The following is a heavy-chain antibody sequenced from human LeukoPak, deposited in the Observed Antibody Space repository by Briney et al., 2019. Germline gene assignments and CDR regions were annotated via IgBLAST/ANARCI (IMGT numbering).Heavy chain of an antibody. Sequence: SETLSLTCTVSGGSISRYYWNWIRQPPGKGLEWIGYIYYSGSTNYKPSLKSRVTISVDTSKNQFSLKVSSVTAADTAVYYCARVDYTTDYWGQGILVTVSS. CDR2: IYYSGST. D-gene: IGHD4-11*01. V-gene: IGHV4-59*08. J-gene: IGHJ4*02. CDR3: ARVDYTTDY. CDR1: GGSISRYY.